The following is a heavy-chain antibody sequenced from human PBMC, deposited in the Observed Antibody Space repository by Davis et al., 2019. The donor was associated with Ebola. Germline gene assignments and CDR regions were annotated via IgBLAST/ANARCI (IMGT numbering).Heavy chain of an antibody. CDR1: GFTFDDYG. V-gene: IGHV3-20*04. CDR3: ARGGMVANTPYSYYYYYMDV. D-gene: IGHD5-12*01. J-gene: IGHJ6*03. Sequence: GSLRLSCAASGFTFDDYGMSWVRQAPGKGLEWVSGINWNGGSTGYADSVKGRFTISRDNAKNSLYLQMNSLRAEDTALYYCARGGMVANTPYSYYYYYMDVWGKGTTVTVSS. CDR2: INWNGGST.